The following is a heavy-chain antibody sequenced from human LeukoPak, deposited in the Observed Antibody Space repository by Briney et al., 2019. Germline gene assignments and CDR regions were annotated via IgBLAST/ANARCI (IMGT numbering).Heavy chain of an antibody. Sequence: PGGSLRLSCAASGFTFSSYAMSWVRQAPGKGLEWVSAISGSGGSTYYADSVKGRFTISRDNSKNTLYLQMNSLRAEDTAVYYCAKVLEIVPAAAPFDYWGQGTLVTVSS. CDR1: GFTFSSYA. J-gene: IGHJ4*02. CDR3: AKVLEIVPAAAPFDY. D-gene: IGHD2-2*01. CDR2: ISGSGGST. V-gene: IGHV3-23*01.